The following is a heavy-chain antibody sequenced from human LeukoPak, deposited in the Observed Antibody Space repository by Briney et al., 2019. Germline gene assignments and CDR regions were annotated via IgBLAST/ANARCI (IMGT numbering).Heavy chain of an antibody. CDR1: GSTFTNNW. CDR3: ARSGWRRGFSQKGTPNWFDP. D-gene: IGHD3-10*01. J-gene: IGHJ5*02. V-gene: IGHV5-51*01. Sequence: GESLKISCRGSGSTFTNNWIGWVRQMPGKGLEWMGIIYPGDSDTRYSPSFQGQVTISVDKSISTAYLHWSSLKASDTAMYYCARSGWRRGFSQKGTPNWFDPWGQGALVTVSS. CDR2: IYPGDSDT.